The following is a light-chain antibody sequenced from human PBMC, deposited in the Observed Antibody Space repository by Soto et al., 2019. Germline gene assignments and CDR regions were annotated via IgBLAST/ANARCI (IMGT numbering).Light chain of an antibody. CDR3: QQSYSTPWT. J-gene: IGKJ1*01. CDR2: SAS. Sequence: DIQMTQSPASLSASVGDRVTITCRASQTISSYLNWYQQKAGAAPKLLIYSASTLQSGVPSRFSGSGFGTDYTLTISSLQPEDFATYFCQQSYSTPWTFGQGTKVDIK. CDR1: QTISSY. V-gene: IGKV1-39*01.